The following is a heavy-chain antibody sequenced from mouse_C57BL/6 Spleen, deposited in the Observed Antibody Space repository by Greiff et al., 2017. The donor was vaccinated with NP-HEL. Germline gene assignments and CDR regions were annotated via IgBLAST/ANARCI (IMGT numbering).Heavy chain of an antibody. CDR2: ISSGSSTI. D-gene: IGHD2-4*01. V-gene: IGHV5-17*01. Sequence: EVMLVESGGGLVKPGGSLKLSCAASGFTFSDYGMHWVRQAPEKGLEWVAYISSGSSTIYYADTVKGRFTISRDNAKNTLFLQMTSLRSEDTAMYYCARMGYYDYDDGGYAMDYWGQGTSVTVSS. CDR3: ARMGYYDYDDGGYAMDY. CDR1: GFTFSDYG. J-gene: IGHJ4*01.